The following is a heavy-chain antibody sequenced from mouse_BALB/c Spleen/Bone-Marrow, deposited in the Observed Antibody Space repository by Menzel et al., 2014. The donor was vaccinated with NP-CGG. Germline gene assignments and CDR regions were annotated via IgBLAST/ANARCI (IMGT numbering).Heavy chain of an antibody. J-gene: IGHJ4*01. CDR1: GFTFTDYY. Sequence: EVQGVESGGGLVQPGGSLRLSCATSGFTFTDYYMSWVRQPPGKALEWLGFIRNKANGYTTEYSASVKGRFTISRDNSQSSLYLQMNTLRAEDSATCYCARDDYYAMDYWGQGTSVTVSS. V-gene: IGHV7-3*02. CDR3: ARDDYYAMDY. CDR2: IRNKANGYTT.